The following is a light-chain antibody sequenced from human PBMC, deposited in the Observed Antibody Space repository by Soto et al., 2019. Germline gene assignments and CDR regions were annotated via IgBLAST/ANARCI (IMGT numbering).Light chain of an antibody. CDR2: GAS. Sequence: EIVMTQSPATLSVSPGERVTLSCRASQSVSSNLAWYQQKPGQIPRLLIYGASTRATGIPGRFSGSGSGTEFTLTISGLQSEDFAVYYCQQYNNWPPWTFGQGTKVEIK. J-gene: IGKJ1*01. CDR1: QSVSSN. V-gene: IGKV3-15*01. CDR3: QQYNNWPPWT.